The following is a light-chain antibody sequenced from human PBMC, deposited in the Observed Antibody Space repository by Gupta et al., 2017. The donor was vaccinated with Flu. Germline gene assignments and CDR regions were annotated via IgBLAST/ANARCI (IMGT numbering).Light chain of an antibody. J-gene: IGLJ2*01. V-gene: IGLV2-8*01. CDR2: DVS. CDR3: TSYAPGNNLL. CDR1: SSDDGGFSY. Sequence: QSALTQPPSASGSTGQSVTISCTGTSSDDGGFSYVSWYQQPPGKAPKLMISDVSTPPSGVPDRFSGSKSGHTASLTVSGLQAEDEADYYCTSYAPGNNLLFGGGTKLTVL.